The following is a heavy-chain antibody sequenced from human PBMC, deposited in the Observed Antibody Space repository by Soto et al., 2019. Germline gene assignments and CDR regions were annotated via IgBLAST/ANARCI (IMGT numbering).Heavy chain of an antibody. CDR3: ARHRIEVVWRGFDF. CDR1: GDSGSISNSY. D-gene: IGHD1-1*01. J-gene: IGHJ4*02. CDR2: SSYNGGT. Sequence: SYTLSLTCTVSGDSGSISNSYWCWLRQPPGKGLQWIGSSSYNGGTFYNPSLKGRVAISVDTSKKQSSLQVTSVTAADTAVYYCARHRIEVVWRGFDFWGQGSPVTVSS. V-gene: IGHV4-39*01.